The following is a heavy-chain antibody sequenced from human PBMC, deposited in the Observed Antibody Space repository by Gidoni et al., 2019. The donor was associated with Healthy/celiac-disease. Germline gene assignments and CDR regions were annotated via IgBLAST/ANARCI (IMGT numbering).Heavy chain of an antibody. CDR2: IRSKAYGGTT. CDR1: GFTFGDYA. CDR3: TRDTSVVVPAAIDGYYYGMDV. V-gene: IGHV3-49*04. Sequence: EVQLVESGGGLVQPGRSLRLSCTASGFTFGDYAMSWVRQAPGKGLEWVGYIRSKAYGGTTEYAASVKGRFTISRDDSKSIAYLQMNSLKTEDTAVYYCTRDTSVVVPAAIDGYYYGMDVWGQGTTVTVSS. D-gene: IGHD2-2*01. J-gene: IGHJ6*02.